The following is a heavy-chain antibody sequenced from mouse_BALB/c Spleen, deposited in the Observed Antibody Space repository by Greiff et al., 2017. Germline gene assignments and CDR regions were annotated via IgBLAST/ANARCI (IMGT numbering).Heavy chain of an antibody. CDR3: ASYDYDGYYFDY. Sequence: VKLQESGPGLVQPSQSLSITCTVSGFSLTSYGVHWVRQSPGKGLEWLGVIWSGGSTDYNAAFISRLSISKDNSKSQVFFKMNSLQANDTAIYYCASYDYDGYYFDYWGQGTTLTVSS. D-gene: IGHD2-4*01. CDR1: GFSLTSYG. J-gene: IGHJ2*01. V-gene: IGHV2-2*02. CDR2: IWSGGST.